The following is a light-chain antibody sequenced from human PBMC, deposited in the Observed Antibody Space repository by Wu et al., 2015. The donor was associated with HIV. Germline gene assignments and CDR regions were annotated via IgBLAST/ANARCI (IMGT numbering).Light chain of an antibody. V-gene: IGKV1-8*01. CDR1: QGISSY. Sequence: AIRMTQSPSSLSASTGDRVTITCRASQGISSYLAWYQQKPGKAPKLLIYAASSLQSGVPSRFSGTGSGTDFTLTIDTLQPEDFATYFCQQANSFPPAFGQGTKVEIK. CDR2: AAS. J-gene: IGKJ1*01. CDR3: QQANSFPPA.